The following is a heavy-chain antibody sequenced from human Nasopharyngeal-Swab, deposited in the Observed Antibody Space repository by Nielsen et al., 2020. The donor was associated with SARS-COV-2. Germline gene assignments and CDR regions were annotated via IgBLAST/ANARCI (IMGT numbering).Heavy chain of an antibody. CDR3: ARGVLAAGPYYFDH. J-gene: IGHJ4*02. CDR1: GGSISSYY. CDR2: IYTSGSA. D-gene: IGHD6-13*01. V-gene: IGHV4-4*08. Sequence: SETLSLTCSVSGGSISSYYWSWIRQRPGKGLEWIGRIYTSGSAGYNPPLKSRVTISVDTSKNQFSLKLSSVTAADTAVYYCARGVLAAGPYYFDHWGQGTLVTVSS.